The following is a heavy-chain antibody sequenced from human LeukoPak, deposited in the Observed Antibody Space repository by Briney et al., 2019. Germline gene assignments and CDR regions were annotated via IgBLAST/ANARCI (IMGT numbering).Heavy chain of an antibody. V-gene: IGHV4-39*07. Sequence: SETLSLTCTVSGGSISSTSYYWGWIRQPPGKGVGWIGSIYYSGSTYYNPSLKSRVAVSADRSKNQFSLKVSSVTAADTALYYCARTHSGYDYEIDYWGQGTLVTVSS. CDR1: GGSISSTSYY. CDR2: IYYSGST. D-gene: IGHD5-12*01. CDR3: ARTHSGYDYEIDY. J-gene: IGHJ4*02.